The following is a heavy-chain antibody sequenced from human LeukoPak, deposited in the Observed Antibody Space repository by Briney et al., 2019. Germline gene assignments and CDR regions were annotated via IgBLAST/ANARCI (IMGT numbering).Heavy chain of an antibody. Sequence: SETLSLTCTVSGGSISSSSYYWGWIRQPPGKGLEWIGSIYYSGSTYYNPSLKSRVTISVDTSKNQFSLKLSSVTAADTAVYYCARSKPTAYCSGGSCYSALDYWGQGTLVTVSS. CDR3: ARSKPTAYCSGGSCYSALDY. D-gene: IGHD2-15*01. V-gene: IGHV4-39*01. CDR1: GGSISSSSYY. CDR2: IYYSGST. J-gene: IGHJ4*02.